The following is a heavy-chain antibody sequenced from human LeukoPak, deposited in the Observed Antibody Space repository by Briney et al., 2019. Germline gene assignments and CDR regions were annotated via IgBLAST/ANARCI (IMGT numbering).Heavy chain of an antibody. Sequence: SETLSLTCTVSGVSITSYYWSWIRQPPGKGLEWIGYFYYSGSTNYNPSLKSRVTISVDTSKNQFSLKLRSVTAADTAVYYCARDRVGQQLVGRNYYYYYMDVWGKGTTVTISS. J-gene: IGHJ6*03. CDR1: GVSITSYY. CDR3: ARDRVGQQLVGRNYYYYYMDV. D-gene: IGHD6-13*01. CDR2: FYYSGST. V-gene: IGHV4-59*01.